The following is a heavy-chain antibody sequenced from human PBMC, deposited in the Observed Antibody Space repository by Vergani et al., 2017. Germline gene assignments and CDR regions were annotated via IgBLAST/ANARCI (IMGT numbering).Heavy chain of an antibody. CDR3: ARARPLGPLDY. CDR1: GGSFSGYY. Sequence: QVQLQQWGAGLLKPSETLSLTCAVYGGSFSGYYWSWIRQPPGKGLEWIGYIHYSGSTNSSPSLKSRVTISVDTSKNRFSLKLNSVTAADTALYYCARARPLGPLDYWGQGSLVTVSS. J-gene: IGHJ4*02. CDR2: IHYSGST. D-gene: IGHD7-27*01. V-gene: IGHV4-34*11.